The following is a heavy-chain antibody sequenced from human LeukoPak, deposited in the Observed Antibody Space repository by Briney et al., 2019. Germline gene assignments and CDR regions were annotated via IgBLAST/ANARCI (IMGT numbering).Heavy chain of an antibody. CDR1: GYTFTSYY. CDR2: INPSGGST. CDR3: ARGPLKYWDRSGYYHDNDY. Sequence: ASVKVSCKASGYTFTSYYMHWVRQAPGQGLEWMGIINPSGGSTSYAQKFQGRVTMTRNTSISTAYMELSSLRSEDTAVYYCARGPLKYWDRSGYYHDNDYWGQGTLVTVSS. J-gene: IGHJ4*02. V-gene: IGHV1-46*01. D-gene: IGHD3-22*01.